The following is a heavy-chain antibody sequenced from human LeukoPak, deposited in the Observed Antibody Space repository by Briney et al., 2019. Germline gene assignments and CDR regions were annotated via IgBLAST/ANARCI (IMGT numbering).Heavy chain of an antibody. D-gene: IGHD6-6*01. CDR3: ARGHPSSIAARPYHYYYYGMDV. CDR1: GGAFSGYY. V-gene: IGHV4-34*01. CDR2: INNSGST. Sequence: PSQTLSLTCAVYGGAFSGYYWGWGCHPPRGGREWSGEINNSGSTNYNPSLKSRVTISVDTYKNQFSLKLSSVTAADTAVYYCARGHPSSIAARPYHYYYYGMDVWGQGTTVTVSS. J-gene: IGHJ6*02.